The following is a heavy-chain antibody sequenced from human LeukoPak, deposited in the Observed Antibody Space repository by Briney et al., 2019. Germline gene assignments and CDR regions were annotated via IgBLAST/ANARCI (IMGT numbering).Heavy chain of an antibody. CDR2: IYHSGST. V-gene: IGHV4-38-2*01. CDR1: GYSISSGYY. CDR3: ARFYYYYYMDV. J-gene: IGHJ6*03. Sequence: SETLSLTCAVSGYSISSGYYWGWIRQPPGQGLEWIGSIYHSGSTYYNPSLKGRVTISVDTSKNQFSLKLSSVTAADTAVYYCARFYYYYYMDVWGKGTTVTVSS.